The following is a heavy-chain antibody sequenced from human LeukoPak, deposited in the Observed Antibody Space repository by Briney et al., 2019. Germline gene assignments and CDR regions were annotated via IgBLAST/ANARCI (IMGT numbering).Heavy chain of an antibody. J-gene: IGHJ4*02. D-gene: IGHD6-19*01. CDR3: ARDRSSGWSY. CDR2: INPNSGGT. CDR1: GYTFTGYY. Sequence: ASVKVSCTASGYTFTGYYMHWVRQAPGQGLEWMGWINPNSGGTNYAQKFQGRVTMTRDTSISTAYMELSRLRSDDTAVYYCARDRSSGWSYWGQGTLVTVSS. V-gene: IGHV1-2*02.